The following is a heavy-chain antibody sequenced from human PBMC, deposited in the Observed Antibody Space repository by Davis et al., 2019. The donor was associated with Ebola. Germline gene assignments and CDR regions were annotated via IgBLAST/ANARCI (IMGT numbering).Heavy chain of an antibody. J-gene: IGHJ6*04. CDR2: TSGSGGNT. Sequence: GGSLRLSCTDSVITFRSYAMTWVRQAPGKGLERVSATSGSGGNTYYADSVKGRFTISRDNSKKTMYLQINSLRGEDTAVYYCARSGLSFGVVKYHYGMDVWGKGTTVTVSS. CDR3: ARSGLSFGVVKYHYGMDV. CDR1: VITFRSYA. V-gene: IGHV3-23*01. D-gene: IGHD3-3*01.